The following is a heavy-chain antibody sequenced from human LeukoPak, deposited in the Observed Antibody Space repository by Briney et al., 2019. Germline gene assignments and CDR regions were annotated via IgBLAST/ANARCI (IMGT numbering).Heavy chain of an antibody. Sequence: SETLSLTCAVSGGSISSSSYYWGWIRQPPGKGLEWIGSIYYSGSTYYNPSLKSRVTISVDTSKNQFSLKLSSVTAADTAVYYCARKQQLVDYWGQGTLVTVSS. CDR2: IYYSGST. J-gene: IGHJ4*02. D-gene: IGHD6-13*01. CDR1: GGSISSSSYY. CDR3: ARKQQLVDY. V-gene: IGHV4-39*01.